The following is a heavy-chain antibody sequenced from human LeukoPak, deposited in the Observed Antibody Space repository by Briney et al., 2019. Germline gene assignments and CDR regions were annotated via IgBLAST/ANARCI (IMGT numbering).Heavy chain of an antibody. J-gene: IGHJ5*02. CDR2: MNPNSGNT. CDR1: GYTFTSYD. CDR3: ARGRTVLLWFELDP. D-gene: IGHD3-10*01. Sequence: ASVKASCKASGYTFTSYDINWVRQATGQGLEWMGWMNPNSGNTGYAQKFQGRVTMTRNTSISTAYMELSSLRSEDTAVYYCARGRTVLLWFELDPWGQGTLVTVSS. V-gene: IGHV1-8*01.